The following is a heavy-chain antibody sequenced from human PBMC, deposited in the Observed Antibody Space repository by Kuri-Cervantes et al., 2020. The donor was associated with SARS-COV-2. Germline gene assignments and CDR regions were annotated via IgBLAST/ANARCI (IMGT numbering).Heavy chain of an antibody. Sequence: GGSLRLSCAASGFTFSSYAMSWVRQAPGKGLEWVSAISGSGGSTYYADSVKGRFTISRDNAKNSLYLQMSSLRAEDTAVYYCARDLRLGKSLDYWGQGNPGHRLL. CDR1: GFTFSSYA. V-gene: IGHV3-23*01. J-gene: IGHJ4*02. CDR2: ISGSGGST. CDR3: ARDLRLGKSLDY. D-gene: IGHD7-27*01.